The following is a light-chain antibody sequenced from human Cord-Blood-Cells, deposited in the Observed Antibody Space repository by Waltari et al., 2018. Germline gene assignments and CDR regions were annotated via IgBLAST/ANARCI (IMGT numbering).Light chain of an antibody. J-gene: IGLJ1*01. CDR3: AAWDDSLSGYV. V-gene: IGLV1-47*01. Sequence: QSVLTQPPSASGTPGQRVTISCSGSSSNIGSNYVYWYQQLPGTAPKLLIYRNNSGPSGVPVRVSGSKSGTSAALAISGLRSEDEADYYCAAWDDSLSGYVFGTGTKVTVL. CDR1: SSNIGSNY. CDR2: RNN.